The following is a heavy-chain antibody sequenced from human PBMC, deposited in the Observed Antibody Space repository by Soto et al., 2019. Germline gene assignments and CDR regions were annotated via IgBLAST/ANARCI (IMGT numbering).Heavy chain of an antibody. J-gene: IGHJ6*02. V-gene: IGHV1-69*13. CDR1: GGTFSSYA. CDR2: IIPIFGTA. D-gene: IGHD2-21*01. CDR3: TTDIRRYYYYGMDV. Sequence: ASVKVSCKASGGTFSSYAISWVRQAPGQGLEWMGGIIPIFGTANYAQKFQGRVTITADESTSTAYMELSSLRSEDTAVYYCTTDIRRYYYYGMDVWGQGTTVTVSS.